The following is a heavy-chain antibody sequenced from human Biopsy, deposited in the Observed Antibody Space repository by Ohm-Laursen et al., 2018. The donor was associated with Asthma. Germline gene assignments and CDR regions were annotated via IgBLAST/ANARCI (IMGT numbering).Heavy chain of an antibody. V-gene: IGHV4-31*02. D-gene: IGHD2-15*01. Sequence: SQTLSLTCTVSGGSMTSGGHTWNWIRQIPGKGLEWIGYIFDSEGSYYNPSLKSRVMMSLDTSQNQFSLSLNSVTAADTAVYFCARGSGLYPESPFDYWGQGTLVTVSS. CDR2: IFDSEGS. CDR1: GGSMTSGGHT. CDR3: ARGSGLYPESPFDY. J-gene: IGHJ4*02.